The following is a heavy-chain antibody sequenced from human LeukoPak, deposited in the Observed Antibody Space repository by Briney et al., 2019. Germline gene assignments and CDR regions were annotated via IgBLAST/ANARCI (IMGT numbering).Heavy chain of an antibody. J-gene: IGHJ4*02. CDR2: ISYDGSNK. CDR1: GFTFSSYA. V-gene: IGHV3-30-3*01. CDR3: ARVGIAAAGGYYFDY. Sequence: GESLRLSCAASGFTFSSYAMHWVRQAPGKGLEWVAVISYDGSNKYYADSVKGRFTISRDNSKNTLYLQMNSLRAEDTAVYYCARVGIAAAGGYYFDYWGQGTLVTVSS. D-gene: IGHD6-13*01.